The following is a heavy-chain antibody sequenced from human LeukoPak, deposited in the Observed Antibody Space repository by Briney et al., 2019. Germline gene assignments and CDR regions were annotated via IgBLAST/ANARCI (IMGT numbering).Heavy chain of an antibody. CDR3: ARGAQLWFPHPPLDY. D-gene: IGHD5-18*01. V-gene: IGHV3-30-3*01. CDR1: GFTFSSYA. CDR2: ISYDGSNK. Sequence: GGSLRLSCAASGFTFSSYAMHWVRQAPGKGLEWVAVISYDGSNKYCADSVKGRFTISRDNSKNTLYLQMDSLRAEDTAVYYCARGAQLWFPHPPLDYWGQGTLVTVSS. J-gene: IGHJ4*02.